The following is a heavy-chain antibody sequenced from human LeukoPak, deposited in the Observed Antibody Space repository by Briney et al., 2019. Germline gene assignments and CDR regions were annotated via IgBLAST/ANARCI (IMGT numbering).Heavy chain of an antibody. D-gene: IGHD2-2*01. CDR1: GYSISSGYQ. CDR2: LYHSGSS. CDR3: ARDPRWLTPDCTSTSCYENYFDP. Sequence: SEALSLTCVVSGYSISSGYQWAWIRQSPGKGVEWIGSLYHSGSSHYNPSLKSRVTISVETSKNQFSLNLYSVTAADTAVYYCARDPRWLTPDCTSTSCYENYFDPWGQGTLVTVSS. V-gene: IGHV4-38-2*02. J-gene: IGHJ5*02.